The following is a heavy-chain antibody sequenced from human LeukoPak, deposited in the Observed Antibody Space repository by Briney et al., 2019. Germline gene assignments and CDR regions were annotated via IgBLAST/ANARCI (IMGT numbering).Heavy chain of an antibody. CDR1: GFTFSSYA. J-gene: IGHJ5*02. CDR2: ITSSSSTI. Sequence: GGSLRLSCAASGFTFSSYAMSWVRQAPGKGLEWVSCITSSSSTIYYADSVKGRFTTSRDNAKNSLYLQMNSLRDEDTAVYYCARKLGTWGQGTLVTVSS. D-gene: IGHD7-27*01. V-gene: IGHV3-48*02. CDR3: ARKLGT.